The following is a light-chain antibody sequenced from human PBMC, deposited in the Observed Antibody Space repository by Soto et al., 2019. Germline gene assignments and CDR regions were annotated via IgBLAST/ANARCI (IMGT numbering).Light chain of an antibody. Sequence: QSVLTQPPSASGTPGQRVTISCSGTTSNIGSNYVYWYQHLPGTAPKLLIYWNSQRPSGVPDRFSGSTSGTSASLAISGLRSEDEADYYCAAWDDSLSGVVFGGGTKVTVL. J-gene: IGLJ2*01. CDR2: WNS. CDR1: TSNIGSNY. V-gene: IGLV1-47*01. CDR3: AAWDDSLSGVV.